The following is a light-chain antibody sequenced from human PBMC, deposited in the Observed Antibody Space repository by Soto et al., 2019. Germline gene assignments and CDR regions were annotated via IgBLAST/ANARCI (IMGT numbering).Light chain of an antibody. CDR2: AVS. CDR1: QGISSY. Sequence: DIQLTQSPSFLSASVGDRVTITCRASQGISSYLAWYQQKPGKAPKLLIYAVSNLQSGVPSRFSGSGSGTEFTLTISSLQPEDFATYYCQQLNTYPLTFGGGIKVEIK. CDR3: QQLNTYPLT. V-gene: IGKV1-9*01. J-gene: IGKJ4*01.